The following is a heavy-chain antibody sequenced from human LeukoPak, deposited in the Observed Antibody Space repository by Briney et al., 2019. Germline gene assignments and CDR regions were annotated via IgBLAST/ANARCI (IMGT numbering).Heavy chain of an antibody. CDR1: GYSFTTWW. CDR3: ARSDLVITLGYFDY. Sequence: GESLKISCQGSGYSFTTWWIGWVLQMPGKGLEWMGIIYPGDSDTRYSPSFQGQVTISADKSISTAYLQWSSLMASDTAMYYCARSDLVITLGYFDYWGQGTLVTVSS. V-gene: IGHV5-51*01. D-gene: IGHD3-22*01. J-gene: IGHJ4*02. CDR2: IYPGDSDT.